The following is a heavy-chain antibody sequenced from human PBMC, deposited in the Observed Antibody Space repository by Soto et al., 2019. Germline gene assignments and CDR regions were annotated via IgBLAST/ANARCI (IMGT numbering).Heavy chain of an antibody. CDR1: GFTFRTYT. Sequence: SLRLSCVASGFTFRTYTMNWVRQAPGKGLEWVSGIRGFSPYTFYAESVKGRFTISRDNAKNSLYLQMNSLGVEDTAVYYCARDRGYDAHDYYYNAKDVWGQGTTVTVSS. J-gene: IGHJ6*02. V-gene: IGHV3-21*01. CDR3: ARDRGYDAHDYYYNAKDV. CDR2: IRGFSPYT. D-gene: IGHD2-15*01.